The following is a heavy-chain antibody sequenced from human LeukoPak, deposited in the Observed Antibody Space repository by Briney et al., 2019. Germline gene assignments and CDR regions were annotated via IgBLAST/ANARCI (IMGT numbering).Heavy chain of an antibody. CDR2: IIPILGIA. D-gene: IGHD2-21*02. Sequence: SVKVSCKASGGTFSSYAISWVRQAPGQGLEWMGRIIPILGIANYAQKFQGRVTITADKSMSTAYMELSSLRSEDTAVYYCARDLPTVTAEVWGQGTLVTVSS. V-gene: IGHV1-69*04. CDR1: GGTFSSYA. CDR3: ARDLPTVTAEV. J-gene: IGHJ4*02.